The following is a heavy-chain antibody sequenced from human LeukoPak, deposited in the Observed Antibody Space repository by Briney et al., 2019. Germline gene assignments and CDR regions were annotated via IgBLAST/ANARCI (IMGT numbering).Heavy chain of an antibody. CDR1: RYTFTGYY. Sequence: GASVKVSCKASRYTFTGYYMHWVRQAPGQGLEWMGWINPNSGGTKYTQKFQDRVTMTRDTSISTAYMELSRLRSDDTAVYYCRSGPDVFDMWDQGTMVTVSS. D-gene: IGHD3/OR15-3a*01. J-gene: IGHJ3*02. CDR2: INPNSGGT. V-gene: IGHV1-2*02. CDR3: RSGPDVFDM.